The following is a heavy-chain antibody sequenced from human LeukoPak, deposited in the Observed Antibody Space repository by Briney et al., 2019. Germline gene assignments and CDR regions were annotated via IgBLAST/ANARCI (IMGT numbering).Heavy chain of an antibody. Sequence: GASVKVSCKASGGTFSSYAISWVRQAPGQGLEWMGGIIPIFGTANYAQKFQGRVTITADESTSTAYMELSSLRSEDTAVYYCASILRSRSRVPFDYWGQGTLVTVSS. V-gene: IGHV1-69*13. CDR2: IIPIFGTA. CDR1: GGTFSSYA. D-gene: IGHD1-14*01. J-gene: IGHJ4*02. CDR3: ASILRSRSRVPFDY.